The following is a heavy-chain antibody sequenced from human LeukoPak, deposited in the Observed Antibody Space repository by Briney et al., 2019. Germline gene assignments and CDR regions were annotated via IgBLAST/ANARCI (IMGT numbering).Heavy chain of an antibody. CDR1: GYTFTGYY. CDR3: ARDHIVVVPAANTSDYYYYYGMDV. V-gene: IGHV1-2*02. D-gene: IGHD2-2*01. J-gene: IGHJ6*02. Sequence: ASVKVSCKASGYTFTGYYMHWARQAPGQGLEWMGWINPNSGGTNYAQKFQGRVTMTRDTSISTAYMELSRLRSDDTAVYYCARDHIVVVPAANTSDYYYYYGMDVWGQGTTVTVSS. CDR2: INPNSGGT.